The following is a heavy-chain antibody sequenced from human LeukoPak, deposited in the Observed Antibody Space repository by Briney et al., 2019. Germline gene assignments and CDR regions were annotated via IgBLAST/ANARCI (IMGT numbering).Heavy chain of an antibody. Sequence: GSLRLSCAASGFTGSSNYMTWVRQAPGKGLEWVSISHSGGKTYCADSVKGRFTISRDNSKNTLYLQMNSLRAEDTAVYFCANDHVGGLCDSSRCHTNFYYWGQGTLVTVSS. CDR1: GFTGSSNY. CDR3: ANDHVGGLCDSSRCHTNFYY. CDR2: SHSGGKT. J-gene: IGHJ4*01. V-gene: IGHV3-53*01. D-gene: IGHD3-22*01.